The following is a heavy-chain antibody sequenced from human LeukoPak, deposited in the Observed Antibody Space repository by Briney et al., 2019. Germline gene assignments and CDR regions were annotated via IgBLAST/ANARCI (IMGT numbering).Heavy chain of an antibody. D-gene: IGHD3-22*01. J-gene: IGHJ4*02. V-gene: IGHV1-8*01. Sequence: ASVKVSCKASGYTFTSYDINWVRQATGQGLEWMGWMNPNSGNTGYAQKFQGRVTMTRNTSISTAYMELSSLRPEDTAVYYCARGPPQYYYDSSGYYSDYWGQGTLVTVSS. CDR3: ARGPPQYYYDSSGYYSDY. CDR1: GYTFTSYD. CDR2: MNPNSGNT.